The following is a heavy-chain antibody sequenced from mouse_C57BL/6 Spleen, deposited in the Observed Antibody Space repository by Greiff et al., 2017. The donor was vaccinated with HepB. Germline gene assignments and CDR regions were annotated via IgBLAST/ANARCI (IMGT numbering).Heavy chain of an antibody. CDR1: GYSITSGYY. CDR2: ISYDGSN. V-gene: IGHV3-6*01. CDR3: ARIYDGYPRYFDY. Sequence: ESGPGLVKPSQSLSLTCSVTGYSITSGYYWNWIRQFPGNKLEWMGYISYDGSNNYNPSLKNRISITRDTFKNQFFLKLNSVTTEDTATYYCARIYDGYPRYFDYWGQGTTLTVSS. D-gene: IGHD2-3*01. J-gene: IGHJ2*01.